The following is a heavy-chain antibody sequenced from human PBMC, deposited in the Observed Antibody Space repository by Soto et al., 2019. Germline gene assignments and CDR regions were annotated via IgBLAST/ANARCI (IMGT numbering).Heavy chain of an antibody. J-gene: IGHJ6*02. D-gene: IGHD6-13*01. CDR1: GDSVSSNSAA. CDR3: ARARLLAAAGSYYYYYGMDV. CDR2: TYYRSKWYN. V-gene: IGHV6-1*01. Sequence: SQTLSLTCAISGDSVSSNSAAWNWIRQSPSRGLEGLGRTYYRSKWYNDYAVSVKSRITINPDTSKNQFSLQLNSVTPEDTAVYYCARARLLAAAGSYYYYYGMDVWGQGTTVTVSS.